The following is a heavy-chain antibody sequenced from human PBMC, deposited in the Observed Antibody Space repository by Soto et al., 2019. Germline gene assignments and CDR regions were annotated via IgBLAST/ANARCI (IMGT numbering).Heavy chain of an antibody. CDR3: VRGGSNYAS. CDR1: GFTFTDSW. V-gene: IGHV3-7*01. Sequence: GGSLRLSCTASGFTFTDSWMTWVRQAPGKGLEWVARIKPDESEKKYADSVKGRFSISRDNANNSMYLQMDSLRGEDTAVYYCVRGGSNYASWGQGTLVTVSS. CDR2: IKPDESEK. D-gene: IGHD4-4*01. J-gene: IGHJ5*02.